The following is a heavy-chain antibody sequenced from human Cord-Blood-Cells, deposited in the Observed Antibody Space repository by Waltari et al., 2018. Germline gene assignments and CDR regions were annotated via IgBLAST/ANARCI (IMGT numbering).Heavy chain of an antibody. CDR2: IYPGDSDT. CDR3: ARRRGLYSNSSLWYFDL. J-gene: IGHJ2*01. CDR1: GYSFTSSW. D-gene: IGHD6-6*01. V-gene: IGHV5-51*03. Sequence: EVQLVQSGAEVKKPGESLKISCKGSGYSFTSSWSGRVRQMPGKGLEWMGIIYPGDSDTRYSPSFQGQVTISADKSISTAYLQWSSLKASDTAMYYCARRRGLYSNSSLWYFDLWGRGTLVTVSS.